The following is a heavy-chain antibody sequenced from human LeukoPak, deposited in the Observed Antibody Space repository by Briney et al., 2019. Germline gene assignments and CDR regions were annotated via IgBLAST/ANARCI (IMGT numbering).Heavy chain of an antibody. CDR3: AKNNWFDH. Sequence: SETLSLTFAVSGGSFSCHYWRWIRPPPGEGLEWIGEINDSGSTKYNPSLKSRVTISADTSNNQFSLKLSSVTAADTAVYYCAKNNWFDHWGQGTLVTVSS. CDR2: INDSGST. CDR1: GGSFSCHY. V-gene: IGHV4-34*01. J-gene: IGHJ5*02.